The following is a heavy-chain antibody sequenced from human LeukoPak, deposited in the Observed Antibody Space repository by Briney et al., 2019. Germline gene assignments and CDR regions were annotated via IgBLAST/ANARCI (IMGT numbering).Heavy chain of an antibody. CDR2: IYYSGST. CDR3: ARHLGGIAVADNWFDP. D-gene: IGHD6-19*01. CDR1: GGSISSDNFY. V-gene: IGHV4-30-4*01. Sequence: PSQTLSLTCTVSGGSISSDNFYWSWIRQPPGKGLEWIGYIYYSGSTNYNPSLKSRVTISVDTSKNQFSLKLSSVTAADTAVYYCARHLGGIAVADNWFDPWGQGTLVTVSS. J-gene: IGHJ5*02.